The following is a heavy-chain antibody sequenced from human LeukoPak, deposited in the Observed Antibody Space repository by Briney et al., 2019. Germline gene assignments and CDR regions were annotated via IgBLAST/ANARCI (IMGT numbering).Heavy chain of an antibody. CDR3: TRRRCSGYLTDY. J-gene: IGHJ4*02. V-gene: IGHV5-51*01. D-gene: IGHD5-12*01. CDR2: IYPDDSDT. CDR1: GYSFSTYW. Sequence: GESLKISCKSFGYSFSTYWIGWVRQMPGKGLEWMGIIYPDDSDTRYSPSFQGQVTISADKSINTAYLQWSSLKASDTAMYYCTRRRCSGYLTDYWGQGTLVTVSS.